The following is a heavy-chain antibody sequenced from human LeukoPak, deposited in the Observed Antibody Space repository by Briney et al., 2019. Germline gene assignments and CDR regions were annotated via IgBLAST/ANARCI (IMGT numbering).Heavy chain of an antibody. J-gene: IGHJ4*02. D-gene: IGHD1-26*01. Sequence: GGSLRLSCAASGFTFSSYGMHWVRQAPGKGLEWVAVIWYDGSNKYYADSVKGRFTISRDNSKNTLYLQMNSLRAEDTAVYYCAKNSGSYLQRYYFDYWGQGTLVTVSS. CDR2: IWYDGSNK. CDR3: AKNSGSYLQRYYFDY. V-gene: IGHV3-33*06. CDR1: GFTFSSYG.